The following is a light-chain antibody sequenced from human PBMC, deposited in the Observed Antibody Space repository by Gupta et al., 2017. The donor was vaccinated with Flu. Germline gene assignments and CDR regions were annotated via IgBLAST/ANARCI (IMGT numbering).Light chain of an antibody. CDR3: QTWGTGGV. CDR1: SGHINYA. CDR2: LNSDGSH. J-gene: IGLJ3*02. V-gene: IGLV4-69*01. Sequence: QLVLTQSPSASASLGASVKLTCTLSSGHINYAIAWHQQQPEKGPRYLMKLNSDGSHSKGDGIPDRFSGSSSGAERYLTLSSLQSEDEADYYCQTWGTGGVFGGGTKLTVL.